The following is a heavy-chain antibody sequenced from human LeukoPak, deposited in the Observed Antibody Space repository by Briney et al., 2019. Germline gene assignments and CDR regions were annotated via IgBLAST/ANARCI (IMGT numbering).Heavy chain of an antibody. Sequence: PGGSLRLPCAASGFTFSSYSMNWVRQAPGKGLEWVSSISSSSSYIYYADSVKGRFTISRDNAKNSLYLQMNSLRAEDTAVYYCARTRDYYDSSGAFDYWGQGTLVTVSS. CDR3: ARTRDYYDSSGAFDY. CDR1: GFTFSSYS. V-gene: IGHV3-21*01. D-gene: IGHD3-22*01. J-gene: IGHJ4*02. CDR2: ISSSSSYI.